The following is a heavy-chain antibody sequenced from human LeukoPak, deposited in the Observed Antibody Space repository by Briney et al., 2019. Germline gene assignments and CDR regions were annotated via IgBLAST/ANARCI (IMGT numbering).Heavy chain of an antibody. J-gene: IGHJ6*03. CDR2: IYHSGST. V-gene: IGHV4-4*02. Sequence: SGTLSLTCAVSGGSISSSNWWSWVRQPPGKGLEWIGEIYHSGSTNYNPSLKSRVTISVDKSKNQFSLKLSSVTAADTAVYYCARGSRIYYYYYYMDVWGKGTTVTISS. CDR1: GGSISSSNW. CDR3: ARGSRIYYYYYYMDV.